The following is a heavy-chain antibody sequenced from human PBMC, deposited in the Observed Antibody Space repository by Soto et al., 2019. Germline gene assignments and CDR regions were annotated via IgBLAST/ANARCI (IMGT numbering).Heavy chain of an antibody. CDR1: GFTFSDYY. CDR3: ARDRPMYSSSWYDY. V-gene: IGHV3-11*01. D-gene: IGHD6-13*01. CDR2: ISSSGSTI. Sequence: GGSLRLSCAASGFTFSDYYMSWIRQAPGKGLEWVSYISSSGSTIYYADSVKGRFTISRDNAKNSLYLQMNSLRAEDTAVYYCARDRPMYSSSWYDYWGQGTLVTVSS. J-gene: IGHJ4*02.